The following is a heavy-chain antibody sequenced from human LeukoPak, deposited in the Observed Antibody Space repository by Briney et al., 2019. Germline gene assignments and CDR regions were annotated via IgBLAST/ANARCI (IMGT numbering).Heavy chain of an antibody. V-gene: IGHV4-59*08. CDR1: GVSISRYY. CDR2: ISYSGST. J-gene: IGHJ4*02. CDR3: ARHLYESRGQTSFDY. D-gene: IGHD3-22*01. Sequence: SETLSLTCTVSGVSISRYYWSWIQQPPGKGLEWIGYISYSGSTNYNPSLKSRVTISVDTSQNHFSLKLSSVTAADTAIYYCARHLYESRGQTSFDYWGQGTLVTVSS.